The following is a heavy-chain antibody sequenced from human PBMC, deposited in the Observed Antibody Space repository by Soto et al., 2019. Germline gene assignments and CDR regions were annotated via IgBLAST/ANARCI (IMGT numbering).Heavy chain of an antibody. CDR1: GFTVSNNY. CDR3: AGASSRVSSVVAAY. CDR2: IYSGGYT. Sequence: PGGSLRLSCAASGFTVSNNYMSWVRQAPGKGLEGVSVIYSGGYTAYGDSVKGRFTISRDNSKNTLYLQLSNLRSDDTAVYYCAGASSRVSSVVAAYWGQGTLVTVSS. V-gene: IGHV3-53*05. J-gene: IGHJ4*02. D-gene: IGHD2-15*01.